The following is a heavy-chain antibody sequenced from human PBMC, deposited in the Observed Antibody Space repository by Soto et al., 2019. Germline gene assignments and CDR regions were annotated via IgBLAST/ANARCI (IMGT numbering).Heavy chain of an antibody. D-gene: IGHD3-3*01. CDR1: GFSFSTFA. J-gene: IGHJ1*01. Sequence: EVHLLESGGGLVQPGGSLRLSCAASGFSFSTFAMNWVHQAPGKGLEWVSGISATGGLTYYADSVKGRFTISKDNSKNTVYLQMTGLRSDDTAVYYCAKEENQNYDVDHWGQGTLVTVST. CDR2: ISATGGLT. CDR3: AKEENQNYDVDH. V-gene: IGHV3-23*01.